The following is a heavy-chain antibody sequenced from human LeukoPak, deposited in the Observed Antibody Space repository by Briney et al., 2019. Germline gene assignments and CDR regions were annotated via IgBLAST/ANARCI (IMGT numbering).Heavy chain of an antibody. J-gene: IGHJ6*02. CDR2: IIPILGIA. D-gene: IGHD5-18*01. CDR1: GGTFSSYA. CDR3: ARDPDTDYYGMDV. V-gene: IGHV1-69*04. Sequence: ASVKVSCKASGGTFSSYAISWVRQAPGQGLEWMGRIIPILGIANYAQKFQGRVTITADKSTSTAYMELSSLRSEDTAVYYCARDPDTDYYGMDVRGQGTTVTVSS.